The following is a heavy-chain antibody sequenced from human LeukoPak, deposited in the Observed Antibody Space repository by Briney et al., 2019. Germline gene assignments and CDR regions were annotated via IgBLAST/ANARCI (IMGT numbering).Heavy chain of an antibody. CDR1: GGSISSYY. J-gene: IGHJ3*02. Sequence: SETLSLTCTVSGGSISSYYWTWIRQPPGKGLEWIGYIYYSGSTNYNPSLKSRVTISIDTSKNQFSLKLSSVTAADTAVYYCARDGDVVVPAAINAFDIWGQGTMVTVSS. D-gene: IGHD2-2*01. CDR3: ARDGDVVVPAAINAFDI. V-gene: IGHV4-59*01. CDR2: IYYSGST.